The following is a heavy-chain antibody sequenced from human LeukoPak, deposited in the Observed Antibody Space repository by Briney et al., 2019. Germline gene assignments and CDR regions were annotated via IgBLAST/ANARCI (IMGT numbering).Heavy chain of an antibody. CDR1: GGSFSGYY. D-gene: IGHD6-13*01. V-gene: IGHV4-59*10. J-gene: IGHJ4*02. Sequence: SETLSLTCAVYGGSFSGYYWSWIRQSAGKGLEWIGRIYTSGSTNYNPSLKSRVTMSVDTSKNQFSLKLSSVTAADTAVYYCARYGSWYGIDYWGQGTLVIVSS. CDR2: IYTSGST. CDR3: ARYGSWYGIDY.